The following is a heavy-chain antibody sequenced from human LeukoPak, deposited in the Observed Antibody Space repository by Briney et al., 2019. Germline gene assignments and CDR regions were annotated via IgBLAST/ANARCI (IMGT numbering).Heavy chain of an antibody. J-gene: IGHJ6*03. CDR1: GFTLKLYA. CDR2: ISGRGGST. CDR3: ARKYQLLSVFVPASHMDV. Sequence: AGGPLTLSCTVSGFTLKLYAMMGVRQAPVRGLEWVSAISGRGGSTYYADTVKGRFIISRDNSKNMVYLQINSLRAEDTAVYYCARKYQLLSVFVPASHMDVWGKGTTVTVSS. D-gene: IGHD2-2*01. V-gene: IGHV3-23*01.